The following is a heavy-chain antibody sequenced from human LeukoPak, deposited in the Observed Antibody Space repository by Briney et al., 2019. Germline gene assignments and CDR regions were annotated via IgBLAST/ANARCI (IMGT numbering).Heavy chain of an antibody. V-gene: IGHV4-59*01. CDR3: ARAPYYYDSSGYGAFDI. Sequence: PSETLSLTCTVSGGSISSYYWSWIRQPPGKGLEWIGYIHYSGSTNYNPSLKSRATISVDTSTTQFSLKLSSVTAADTAVYYCARAPYYYDSSGYGAFDIWGQGTMVTVSS. CDR2: IHYSGST. CDR1: GGSISSYY. J-gene: IGHJ3*02. D-gene: IGHD3-22*01.